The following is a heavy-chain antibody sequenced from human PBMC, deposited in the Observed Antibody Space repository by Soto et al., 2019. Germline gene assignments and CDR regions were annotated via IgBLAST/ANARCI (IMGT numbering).Heavy chain of an antibody. CDR1: GFTFSSYS. CDR2: ISSSSSYI. J-gene: IGHJ5*02. D-gene: IGHD4-17*01. Sequence: EVQLVESGGGLVKPGGSLRLSCAASGFTFSSYSMNWVRQAPGKGLEWVSSISSSSSYIYYADSVKGRFTISRDNAKNSLYLQMNSLRAEDTAVYYCARDQTVANPGWFDPWGQGTLVTVSS. CDR3: ARDQTVANPGWFDP. V-gene: IGHV3-21*01.